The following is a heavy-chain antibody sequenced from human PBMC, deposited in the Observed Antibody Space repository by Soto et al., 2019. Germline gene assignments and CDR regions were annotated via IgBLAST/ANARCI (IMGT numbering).Heavy chain of an antibody. J-gene: IGHJ5*02. V-gene: IGHV3-23*01. CDR2: ISGRSDYI. CDR3: AKDQLYDFWSGYLFDP. D-gene: IGHD3-3*01. Sequence: GGSLRLSCAASGFTFSNYAMTWVRQAPGKRLEWVSGISGRSDYIYYADSVKGRFTISRDNSKNTLYLQMNSLRAEDTAVYFCAKDQLYDFWSGYLFDPWGQGTLVTVS. CDR1: GFTFSNYA.